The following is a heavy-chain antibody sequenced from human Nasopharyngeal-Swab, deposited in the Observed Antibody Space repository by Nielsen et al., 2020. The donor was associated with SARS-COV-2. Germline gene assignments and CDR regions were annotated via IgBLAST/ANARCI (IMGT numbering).Heavy chain of an antibody. V-gene: IGHV4-31*03. Sequence: SETLSLTCTVSGCSISSGGYYWSWIRQHPGKGLEWIGYIYYSGSTYYNPSLKSRVTISVDTSKNQFSLKLSSVTAADTAVYYCARRRINGAAAENYMDVWGKGTTVTVSS. J-gene: IGHJ6*03. D-gene: IGHD6-13*01. CDR3: ARRRINGAAAENYMDV. CDR2: IYYSGST. CDR1: GCSISSGGYY.